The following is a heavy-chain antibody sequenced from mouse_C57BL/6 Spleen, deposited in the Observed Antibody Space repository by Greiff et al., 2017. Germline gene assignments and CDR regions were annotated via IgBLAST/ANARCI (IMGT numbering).Heavy chain of an antibody. CDR2: ISSGSSTI. J-gene: IGHJ3*01. V-gene: IGHV5-17*01. CDR3: ARGYYYGSAGFAY. D-gene: IGHD1-1*01. CDR1: GFTFSDYG. Sequence: EVKLMESGGGLVKPGGSLKLSCAASGFTFSDYGMHWVRQAPEKGLEWVAYISSGSSTIYYADTVKGRFTISRANAKTTLFLQMTSLRSEDTAMYYGARGYYYGSAGFAYWGQGTLVTVSA.